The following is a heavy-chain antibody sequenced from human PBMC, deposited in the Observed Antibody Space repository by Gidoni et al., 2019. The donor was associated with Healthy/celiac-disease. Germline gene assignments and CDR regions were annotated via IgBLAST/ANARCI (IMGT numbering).Heavy chain of an antibody. CDR2: IGTAGDT. CDR3: ARGTDYGDYVYDY. D-gene: IGHD4-17*01. CDR1: GFTVSSYD. V-gene: IGHV3-13*01. J-gene: IGHJ4*02. Sequence: EVQLVESGGGLVQPGGSLRLACAASGFTVSSYDMHWVRQATGKGLEWVSAIGTAGDTYYPGSVKGLFTISRENAKNSLYLQMNSLSAGDTAVYYCARGTDYGDYVYDYWGQGTLVTVSS.